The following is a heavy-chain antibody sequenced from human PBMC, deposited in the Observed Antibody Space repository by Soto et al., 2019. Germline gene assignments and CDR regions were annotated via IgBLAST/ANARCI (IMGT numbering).Heavy chain of an antibody. J-gene: IGHJ5*02. CDR1: GGSIRSYY. D-gene: IGHD2-15*01. V-gene: IGHV4-59*08. CDR3: ARNHRPRYSSDFPAQRTFD. Sequence: SETLSLTCTVSGGSIRSYYWSWIRQPPGKGLEWIGYIYYSGSTNYNPSLKSRVTISVDTSKNQFSLKLSSVTAADTAVYYCARNHRPRYSSDFPAQRTFD. CDR2: IYYSGST.